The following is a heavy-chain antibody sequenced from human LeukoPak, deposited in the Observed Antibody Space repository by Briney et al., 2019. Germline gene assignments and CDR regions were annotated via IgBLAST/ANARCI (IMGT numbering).Heavy chain of an antibody. CDR2: IYYSGST. J-gene: IGHJ4*02. Sequence: SETLSLTCTVSGGSISSYYWSWIRQPPGKGLEWIGYIYYSGSTNYNPSLKNRVTISVDTSKNQFSLKLSSVTAADTAVYYCARGGGDIVVVPAAKGHFDYWGQGTLVTVSS. CDR3: ARGGGDIVVVPAAKGHFDY. V-gene: IGHV4-59*01. CDR1: GGSISSYY. D-gene: IGHD2-2*01.